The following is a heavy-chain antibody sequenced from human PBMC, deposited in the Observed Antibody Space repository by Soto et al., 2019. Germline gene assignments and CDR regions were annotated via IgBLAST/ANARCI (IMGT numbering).Heavy chain of an antibody. CDR1: GYTFISYG. CDR3: ARERGGYSYGDY. J-gene: IGHJ4*02. V-gene: IGHV1-18*01. Sequence: QVQLVQSEAEVKKPGASVKVSCKPSGYTFISYGITWVRQAPGQGLEWMGWVNIYEGTTNYAQKFQGRVTMTTDTSTSTVYLELRSLRSDDTAIYYCARERGGYSYGDYWGQGTLVTVSS. CDR2: VNIYEGTT. D-gene: IGHD5-18*01.